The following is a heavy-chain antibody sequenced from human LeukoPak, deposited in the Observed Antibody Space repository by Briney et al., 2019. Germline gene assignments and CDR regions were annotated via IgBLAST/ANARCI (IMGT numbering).Heavy chain of an antibody. J-gene: IGHJ4*02. CDR3: ARALYQGDSSGYYPFDY. Sequence: GGSLRLSCAASGFTLSDYYMSWIRQAPGKGLEWVSYISSSGSTIYYADSVKGRFTISRDNAKNSLYLQMNSLRAEDTAVYYCARALYQGDSSGYYPFDYWGQGTLVTVSS. CDR1: GFTLSDYY. D-gene: IGHD3-22*01. CDR2: ISSSGSTI. V-gene: IGHV3-11*01.